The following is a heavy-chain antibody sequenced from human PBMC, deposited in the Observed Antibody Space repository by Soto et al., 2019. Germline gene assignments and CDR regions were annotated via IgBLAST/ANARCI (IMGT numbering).Heavy chain of an antibody. CDR2: ISGSGGST. CDR1: GFTFSSYS. CDR3: ANRAAGDYYYGMDV. V-gene: IGHV3-23*01. D-gene: IGHD3-10*01. Sequence: GGSLRLSCAASGFTFSSYSMSWVRQAPGKGLEWVSAISGSGGSTYYADSVKGRFTIFRDNSKNTLYLQMNSLRAEDTAVYYCANRAAGDYYYGMDVWGQGTTVTVSS. J-gene: IGHJ6*02.